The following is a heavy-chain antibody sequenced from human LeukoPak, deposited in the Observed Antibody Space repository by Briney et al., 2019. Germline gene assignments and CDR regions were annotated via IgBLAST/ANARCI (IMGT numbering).Heavy chain of an antibody. CDR2: MNPNSGNR. J-gene: IGHJ3*02. Sequence: GASVKVSCKASGYTFTSYDINWVRQATGQGLEWMGWMNPNSGNRGYAQKFQGRVTMTRNTSISTAYMELSSLRSEDTAVYYCARGEVAALLDAFDIWGQGTMVTVSS. D-gene: IGHD2-15*01. CDR3: ARGEVAALLDAFDI. CDR1: GYTFTSYD. V-gene: IGHV1-8*01.